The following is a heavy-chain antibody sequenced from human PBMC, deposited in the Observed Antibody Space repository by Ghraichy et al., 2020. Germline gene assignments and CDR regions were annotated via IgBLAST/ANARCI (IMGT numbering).Heavy chain of an antibody. CDR2: IYHSGST. Sequence: LSLTCAVSGGSISSGGYSWSWIRQPPGKGLEWIGYIYHSGSTYYNPSLKSRVTISVDRSKNQFSLKLSSVTAADTAVYYCARAGGDSSSWYERAFDIWGQGKMVTVSS. CDR1: GGSISSGGYS. D-gene: IGHD6-13*01. V-gene: IGHV4-30-2*01. CDR3: ARAGGDSSSWYERAFDI. J-gene: IGHJ3*02.